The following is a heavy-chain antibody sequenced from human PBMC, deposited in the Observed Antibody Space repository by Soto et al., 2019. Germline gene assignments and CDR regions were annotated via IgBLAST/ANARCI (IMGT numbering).Heavy chain of an antibody. Sequence: GASVKVSCKASGYTFTSYDINWVRQATGQGLEWMGWMNPNSGNTGYAQKFQGRVTMTRNTSISTAYMELSSLRSEDTAVYYCARPYYYGSGNAYNWFDPWGQGTLVTAPQ. CDR1: GYTFTSYD. CDR3: ARPYYYGSGNAYNWFDP. D-gene: IGHD3-10*01. V-gene: IGHV1-8*01. CDR2: MNPNSGNT. J-gene: IGHJ5*02.